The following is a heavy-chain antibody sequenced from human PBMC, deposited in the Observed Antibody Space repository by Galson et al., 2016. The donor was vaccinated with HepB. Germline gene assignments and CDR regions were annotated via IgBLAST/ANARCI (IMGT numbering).Heavy chain of an antibody. CDR1: GGSISGSC. Sequence: ETLSLTCTVSGGSISGSCWSWIRQPPGKGLEWIGCIYYTDRTNYTPSLKSRVTISVNTSRNQFSLKLSSVTAADTAVYYCARGNWFGGNYGMDVWGQGTTITVSS. CDR3: ARGNWFGGNYGMDV. D-gene: IGHD3-10*01. CDR2: IYYTDRT. V-gene: IGHV4-59*01. J-gene: IGHJ6*02.